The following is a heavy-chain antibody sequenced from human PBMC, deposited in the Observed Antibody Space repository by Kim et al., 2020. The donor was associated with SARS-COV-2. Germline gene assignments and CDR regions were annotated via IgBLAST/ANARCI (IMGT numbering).Heavy chain of an antibody. D-gene: IGHD2-2*01. CDR3: ASLPAASSVSYYYYGMDV. V-gene: IGHV3-11*06. Sequence: KGRFTISRDNAKNSVYLQMSSLRAEDTAVYYCASLPAASSVSYYYYGMDVWGQGTTVTVSS. J-gene: IGHJ6*02.